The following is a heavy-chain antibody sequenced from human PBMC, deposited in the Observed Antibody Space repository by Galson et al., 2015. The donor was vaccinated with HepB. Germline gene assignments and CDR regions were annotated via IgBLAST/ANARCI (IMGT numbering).Heavy chain of an antibody. D-gene: IGHD3-10*01. CDR3: AKRNGARDYYYSMDV. CDR2: ISGSGGST. CDR1: GFTFSSYA. Sequence: SLRLSCAASGFTFSSYAMSWVRQAPGKGLEWVSAISGSGGSTYYADSVKGRFTISRDNSKNMLYLQMNSLRAEDTAVYYCAKRNGARDYYYSMDVWGKGTTVTVSS. J-gene: IGHJ6*03. V-gene: IGHV3-23*01.